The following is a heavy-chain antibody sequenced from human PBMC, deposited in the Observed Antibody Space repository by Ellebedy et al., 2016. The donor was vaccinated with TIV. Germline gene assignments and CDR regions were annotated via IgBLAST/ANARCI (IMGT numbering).Heavy chain of an antibody. CDR1: GVSTNSYY. Sequence: GSLRLXXNVSGVSTNSYYWSWIRLSPGKGLEWIGYIYFRGNTEQNPSLKSRATVSLDTAKTQFSLKLRSVTAADTAVYYCAAMRGSRQFDYWGQGTLVTVSS. D-gene: IGHD2-2*01. V-gene: IGHV4-59*01. J-gene: IGHJ4*02. CDR2: IYFRGNT. CDR3: AAMRGSRQFDY.